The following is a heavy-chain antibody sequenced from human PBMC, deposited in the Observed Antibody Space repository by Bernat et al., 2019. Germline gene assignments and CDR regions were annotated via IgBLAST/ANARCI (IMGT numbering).Heavy chain of an antibody. Sequence: QVQLEESGGGVVQPGRSLRLSCAASGFTFSSYGMHWVRQAPGKGLEWVAVISNDGRNKYYADSVKDRLTISRDNSQNTLYLQMNSLRVEDTAVYYCAKERDSSNWYGGGFDYWGQGTLVTVSS. CDR1: GFTFSSYG. CDR2: ISNDGRNK. V-gene: IGHV3-30*18. D-gene: IGHD6-13*01. J-gene: IGHJ4*02. CDR3: AKERDSSNWYGGGFDY.